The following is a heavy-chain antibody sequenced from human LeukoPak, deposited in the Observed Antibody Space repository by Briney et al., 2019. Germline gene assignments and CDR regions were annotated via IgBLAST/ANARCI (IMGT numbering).Heavy chain of an antibody. Sequence: QWLSLIYSATDTYYADSVKGRFTISRDNSKNTLYLQMNSLRAEDTAVYYCAREPQGGWFDPXG. D-gene: IGHD3-16*01. CDR3: AREPQGGWFDP. CDR2: IYSATDT. J-gene: IGHJ5*02. V-gene: IGHV3-53*01.